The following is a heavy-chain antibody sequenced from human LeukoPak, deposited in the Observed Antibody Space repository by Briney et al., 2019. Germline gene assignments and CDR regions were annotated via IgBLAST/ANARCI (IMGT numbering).Heavy chain of an antibody. Sequence: ASVKVSCKASGYTFTSYYMHWVRQAPGQGLEWMGIINPSGGSTSYAQKFQGRVTMTRDTSTSTVYTELSSLRSEDTAVYYCARDVGSAYCGGDCSINWFDPWGQGTLVTVSS. CDR1: GYTFTSYY. D-gene: IGHD2-21*02. CDR3: ARDVGSAYCGGDCSINWFDP. J-gene: IGHJ5*02. V-gene: IGHV1-46*01. CDR2: INPSGGST.